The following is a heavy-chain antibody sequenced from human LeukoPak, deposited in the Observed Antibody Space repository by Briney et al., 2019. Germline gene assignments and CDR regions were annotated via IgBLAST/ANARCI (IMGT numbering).Heavy chain of an antibody. CDR3: ARVGYCSSTSCYRGSASSSWYSS. V-gene: IGHV1-69*06. CDR1: GGTFSSYA. J-gene: IGHJ4*02. D-gene: IGHD2-2*01. Sequence: SVKVSCKASGGTFSSYAISWVRQTPGQGLEWMGGIIPIFGTANYAQKFQGRVTITADKSTSTAYMELSSLRSEDTAVYYCARVGYCSSTSCYRGSASSSWYSSWGQGTLVTVSS. CDR2: IIPIFGTA.